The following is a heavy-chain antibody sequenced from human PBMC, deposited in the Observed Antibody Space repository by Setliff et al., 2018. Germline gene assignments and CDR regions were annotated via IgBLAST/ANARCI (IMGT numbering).Heavy chain of an antibody. J-gene: IGHJ4*02. CDR2: ISSSGRTI. Sequence: GGSLRLSCAASGFTFRDYTMAWVRQAPGKGLEWVSYISSSGRTIYYADSVKGRFTISRDNAKNSLYLQMNSLRAEDTAIYYCAREIWDFYDDSWSGSSDYWGQGTLVTVSS. V-gene: IGHV3-48*04. CDR1: GFTFRDYT. D-gene: IGHD3-3*01. CDR3: AREIWDFYDDSWSGSSDY.